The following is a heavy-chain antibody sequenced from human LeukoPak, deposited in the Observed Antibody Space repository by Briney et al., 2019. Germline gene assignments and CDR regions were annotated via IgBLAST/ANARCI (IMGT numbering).Heavy chain of an antibody. V-gene: IGHV3-23*01. Sequence: GGSLRLSCAASGLTFDIYAMNWIRQAPGEGLEWVSAITGDGSTFYPDSVKGRFTISRDNSKNTLYLQMNSLRADDTAVYYCAKEIHNYGARGFDHWGQGTLVTVSS. J-gene: IGHJ5*02. CDR2: ITGDGST. CDR1: GLTFDIYA. CDR3: AKEIHNYGARGFDH. D-gene: IGHD5-18*01.